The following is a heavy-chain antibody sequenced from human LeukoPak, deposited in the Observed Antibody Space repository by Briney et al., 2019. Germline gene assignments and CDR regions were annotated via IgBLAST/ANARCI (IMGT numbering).Heavy chain of an antibody. V-gene: IGHV3-9*01. D-gene: IGHD2-21*01. J-gene: IGHJ3*02. CDR3: ASMHRGPDAFDI. CDR2: ISWNSGSI. CDR1: GFTFHDYA. Sequence: PGGSLRLSCAASGFTFHDYAMHWVRQAPGKGLEWVSGISWNSGSIGYADSVKGRFTISRDNAKNSLYLQMNSLRAEDTAVYYCASMHRGPDAFDIWGQGTMVTVSS.